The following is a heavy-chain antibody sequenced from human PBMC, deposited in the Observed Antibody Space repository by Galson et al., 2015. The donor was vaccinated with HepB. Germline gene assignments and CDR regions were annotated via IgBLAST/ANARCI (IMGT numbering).Heavy chain of an antibody. D-gene: IGHD2-15*01. CDR2: ISHSGTTV. CDR3: ARGLGGY. J-gene: IGHJ4*02. V-gene: IGHV3-11*01. CDR1: GFTFSDYY. Sequence: SLRLSCAASGFTFSDYYMSWMRQAPGKGLEWLSYISHSGTTVYHADSLKGRFSSSRDNAKTSLYLQMNSLRAEDTAVYYCARGLGGYWGQGALVTVSS.